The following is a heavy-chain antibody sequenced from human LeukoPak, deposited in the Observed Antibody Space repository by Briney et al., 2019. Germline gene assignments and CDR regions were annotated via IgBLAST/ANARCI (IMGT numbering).Heavy chain of an antibody. CDR1: GFYFDDYA. CDR3: ARDRCRSSSCYTGRGMAYYMDV. J-gene: IGHJ6*03. V-gene: IGHV3-43D*04. D-gene: IGHD2-2*02. Sequence: PGGSLRLSCAASGFYFDDYAMYWVRQSPGKGLEWVSLISWDGGSTYYSDSVKGRFIISRDNSKNSLYLQMNSLRVEDTALYYCARDRCRSSSCYTGRGMAYYMDVWGRGTTVSVSS. CDR2: ISWDGGST.